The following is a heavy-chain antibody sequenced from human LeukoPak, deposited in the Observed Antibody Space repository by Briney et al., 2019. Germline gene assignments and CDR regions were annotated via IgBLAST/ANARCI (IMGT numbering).Heavy chain of an antibody. V-gene: IGHV4-31*03. Sequence: TSETLSLTCTVSGGSISSGGYYWSWIRQHPGKGLEWIGYIYYSGSTYYNPSLKSRVTISVDTSKNQFSLKLSSVTAADTAVYYCGGSSYIPAAMYYYYGMDVWGQGTTVTVSS. D-gene: IGHD2-2*01. J-gene: IGHJ6*02. CDR3: GGSSYIPAAMYYYYGMDV. CDR1: GGSISSGGYY. CDR2: IYYSGST.